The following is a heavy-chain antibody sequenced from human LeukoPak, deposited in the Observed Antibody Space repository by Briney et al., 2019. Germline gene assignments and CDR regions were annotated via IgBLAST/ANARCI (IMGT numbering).Heavy chain of an antibody. Sequence: SETLSLTCTVSGGSISSYYWSWIRQPAGRGLEWIGRIYTSGSTNYNPSLKSRVTMSVDTSKSQFSLKLSSVTAADTAVYYCARVGATKEFDYWGQGTLVTVSS. V-gene: IGHV4-4*07. CDR3: ARVGATKEFDY. CDR1: GGSISSYY. CDR2: IYTSGST. D-gene: IGHD1-26*01. J-gene: IGHJ4*02.